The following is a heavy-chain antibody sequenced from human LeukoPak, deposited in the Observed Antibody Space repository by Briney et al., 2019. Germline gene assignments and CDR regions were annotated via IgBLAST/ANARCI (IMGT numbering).Heavy chain of an antibody. CDR2: ISSSSSYI. J-gene: IGHJ6*03. D-gene: IGHD3-10*01. V-gene: IGHV3-21*01. CDR3: ARAQRKVRVYYMDV. Sequence: GGSLRLSCAASGFTFSSYEMNWVRQAPGKGLEWVSSISSSSSYIYYADSVKGRFTISRDNAKNSLYLQMNSLRAEDTAVYYCARAQRKVRVYYMDVWGKGTTVTVSS. CDR1: GFTFSSYE.